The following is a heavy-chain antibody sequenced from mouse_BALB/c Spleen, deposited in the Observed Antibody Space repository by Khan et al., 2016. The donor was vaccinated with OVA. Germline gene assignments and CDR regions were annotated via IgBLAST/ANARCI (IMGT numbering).Heavy chain of an antibody. D-gene: IGHD2-10*02. CDR1: GYSITSDYA. CDR2: ISYSGNT. V-gene: IGHV3-2*02. J-gene: IGHJ2*01. CDR3: ARVYGGDFDY. Sequence: VQLKQSGPGLVKPSQSLSLTCTVTGYSITSDYAWNWIRQFPGNKLEWMGYISYSGNTKYNPSLKSRISVTRDTSKNRIFLQLNSVTAEETATYYCARVYGGDFDYCGQGTTLTVSS.